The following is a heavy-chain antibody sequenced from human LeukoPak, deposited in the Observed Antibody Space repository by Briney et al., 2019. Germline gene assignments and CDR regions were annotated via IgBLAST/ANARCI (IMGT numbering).Heavy chain of an antibody. CDR1: GFTFSTNY. D-gene: IGHD3-3*02. Sequence: GGSLRLSCAASGFTFSTNYMNWVRQAPGKGLEWVSLLYSGSSIYYPDSVEGRFTISRHSSKNTLFLQMNDLRAEDTAVYYCARVGDHFHWYLDLWGRGTLVTVSS. CDR3: ARVGDHFHWYLDL. V-gene: IGHV3-53*01. J-gene: IGHJ2*01. CDR2: LYSGSSI.